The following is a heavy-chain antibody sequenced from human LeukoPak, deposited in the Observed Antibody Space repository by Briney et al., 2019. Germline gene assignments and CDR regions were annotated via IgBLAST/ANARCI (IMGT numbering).Heavy chain of an antibody. D-gene: IGHD1-1*01. J-gene: IGHJ6*02. CDR1: GYTFTDYY. CDR3: VRVPGIIDNHYVMDV. V-gene: IGHV1-2*02. Sequence: GAPVKVSCKASGYTFTDYYIHWVRQAPGQGLKWMGWVNSESGGTNFAQKFQGRVTLTRDTSISTAYMELHGLRSADTAVYYCVRVPGIIDNHYVMDVWGQGTTVTVS. CDR2: VNSESGGT.